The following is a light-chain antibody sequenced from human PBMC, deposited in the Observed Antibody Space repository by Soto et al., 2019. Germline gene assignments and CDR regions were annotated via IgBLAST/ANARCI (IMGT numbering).Light chain of an antibody. CDR3: QQRSNGPPLS. CDR1: QSVGNS. Sequence: EIVLTQSPTILSLSPGDRATLSCRASQSVGNSLAWYQQEPGQAPRLLVYDVSDRATGIPVRFSGSGSGTDFTLTISSLETEDFAVYYCQQRSNGPPLSFGGGTKV. CDR2: DVS. V-gene: IGKV3-11*01. J-gene: IGKJ4*01.